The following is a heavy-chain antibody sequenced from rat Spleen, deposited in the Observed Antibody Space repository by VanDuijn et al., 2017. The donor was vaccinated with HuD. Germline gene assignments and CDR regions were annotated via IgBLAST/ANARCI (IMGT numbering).Heavy chain of an antibody. CDR1: GFIFSDYN. CDR3: ARQAYYGYNYWYFDF. CDR2: ISYEVSST. V-gene: IGHV5-22*01. J-gene: IGHJ1*01. D-gene: IGHD1-9*01. Sequence: EVQLVESGGGLVQPGRSLRLSCVVSGFIFSDYNMAWVRQAPKKGLEWVATISYEVSSTYYGDSVKGRFTISRDNAKTTLYLQMNSLRSEDTATYYCARQAYYGYNYWYFDFWGPGTMVTVSS.